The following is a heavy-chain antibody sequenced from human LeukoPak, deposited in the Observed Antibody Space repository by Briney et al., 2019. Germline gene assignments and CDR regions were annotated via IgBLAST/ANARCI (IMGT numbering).Heavy chain of an antibody. Sequence: SETLSLTCTVSGGSISSYYWTWIRQPPGKGLDWIGYISNSGSTNYNPSLKSRVTISVDTSKNQFSLKLSSVTAADTAVYYCARGYQYYYGSGSYYKHWGQGTLVTVSS. CDR3: ARGYQYYYGSGSYYKH. CDR1: GGSISSYY. CDR2: ISNSGST. D-gene: IGHD3-10*01. J-gene: IGHJ4*02. V-gene: IGHV4-59*12.